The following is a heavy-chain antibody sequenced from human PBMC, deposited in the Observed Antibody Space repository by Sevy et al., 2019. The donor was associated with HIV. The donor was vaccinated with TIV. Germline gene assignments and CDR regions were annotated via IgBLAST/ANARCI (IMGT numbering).Heavy chain of an antibody. CDR3: ARDKYWSGGSCYFFDP. CDR2: ISSSSSYT. J-gene: IGHJ5*02. V-gene: IGHV3-11*06. D-gene: IGHD2-15*01. Sequence: GGSLRLSCAASGFTFSDYYMSWIRQAPGKGLEWVSYISSSSSYTNYADSVKGRFTISRDNAKNSLYLQMNSLRAEDTAVYYCARDKYWSGGSCYFFDPWGQGTLVTVSS. CDR1: GFTFSDYY.